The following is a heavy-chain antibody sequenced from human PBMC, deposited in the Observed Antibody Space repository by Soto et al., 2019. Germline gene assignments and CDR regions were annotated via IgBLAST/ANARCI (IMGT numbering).Heavy chain of an antibody. J-gene: IGHJ4*02. Sequence: SETLSLTCTVSGGSISSSSYYWGWIRQPPGKGLEWIGSIYYSGSTYYNPSLKSRVTISVDTSKNQFSLKLSSVTAADTAVYYCAKITGDRSYWGQGTLVTVSS. CDR3: AKITGDRSY. CDR2: IYYSGST. V-gene: IGHV4-39*01. D-gene: IGHD7-27*01. CDR1: GGSISSSSYY.